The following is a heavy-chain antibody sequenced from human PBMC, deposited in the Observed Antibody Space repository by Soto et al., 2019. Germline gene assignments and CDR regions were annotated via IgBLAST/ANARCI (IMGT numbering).Heavy chain of an antibody. J-gene: IGHJ6*02. Sequence: QGQLVQSGPEVKKPGASVKVSCKASGYTFSRYGISWVRQAPGQGLEWMGWISGYNGDTKYAQKVQGRVTMTIDTTTYTAYMEVRSLISDDTAIYYCAKNGQPPYYYYGMDVWGQGTTVTVSS. CDR2: ISGYNGDT. D-gene: IGHD2-8*01. V-gene: IGHV1-18*01. CDR1: GYTFSRYG. CDR3: AKNGQPPYYYYGMDV.